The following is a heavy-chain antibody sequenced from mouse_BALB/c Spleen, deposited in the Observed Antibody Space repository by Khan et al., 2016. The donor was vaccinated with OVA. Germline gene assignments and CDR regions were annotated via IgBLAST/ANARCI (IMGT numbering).Heavy chain of an antibody. Sequence: EVQLQESGPGLVKPSQSLSLTCTVTGYSITSDYAWNWIRPFPGNKLEWMGYISYSGRTSYNPSLKSRISITRDTSKNQFFLQLNSVTTEDTATYVCARSVTITTVVATDFDYWGQGTTLTVSS. CDR2: ISYSGRT. D-gene: IGHD1-1*01. CDR1: GYSITSDYA. V-gene: IGHV3-2*02. J-gene: IGHJ2*01. CDR3: ARSVTITTVVATDFDY.